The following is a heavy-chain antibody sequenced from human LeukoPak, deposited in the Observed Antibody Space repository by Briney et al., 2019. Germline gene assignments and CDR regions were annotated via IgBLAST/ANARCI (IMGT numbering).Heavy chain of an antibody. CDR2: ISGSGSST. CDR1: GFTFSSYA. V-gene: IGHV3-23*01. Sequence: GGSLRLSCAASGFTFSSYAMSWVRQAPGKGLEWVSVISGSGSSTYYADSVKGRFTISRDNSKNTLYLQMNSLRAEDTAVYYCARDGPSYCTNGVCYSLSWHAYYYYGMDVWGQGTTVTVSS. CDR3: ARDGPSYCTNGVCYSLSWHAYYYYGMDV. D-gene: IGHD2-8*01. J-gene: IGHJ6*02.